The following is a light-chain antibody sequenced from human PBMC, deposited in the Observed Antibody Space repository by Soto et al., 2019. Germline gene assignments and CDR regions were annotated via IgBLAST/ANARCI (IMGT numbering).Light chain of an antibody. CDR1: ESVSSN. CDR3: QQYNNWPV. V-gene: IGKV3-15*01. J-gene: IGKJ1*01. CDR2: GAS. Sequence: DIVMTQSPATLSVSPGERATLSCRASESVSSNLAWYQQKPGQAPRLLIYGASTRATGIPARFSGSGSGTEFTLTISSLQSEDFAVYYCQQYNNWPVFGQGTKVEIK.